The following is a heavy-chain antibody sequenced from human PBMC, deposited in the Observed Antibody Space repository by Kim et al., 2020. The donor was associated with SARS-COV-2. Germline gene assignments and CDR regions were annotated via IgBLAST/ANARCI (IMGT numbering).Heavy chain of an antibody. J-gene: IGHJ4*02. D-gene: IGHD3-9*01. Sequence: NYTPSLKSRVTISVDTSKNKFSRKLSSVTAADTAVYYCARGPDILTGRDYWGQGTLVTVSS. CDR3: ARGPDILTGRDY. V-gene: IGHV4-34*01.